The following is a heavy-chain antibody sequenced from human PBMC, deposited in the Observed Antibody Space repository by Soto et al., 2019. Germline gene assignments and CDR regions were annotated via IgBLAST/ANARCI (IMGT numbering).Heavy chain of an antibody. D-gene: IGHD3-22*01. CDR3: AREHYYDSSGYYSDYFDY. Sequence: ASVKVSCKASGYTFTSYGISWVRQAPGQGLEWMGWISAYNGNTNYAQKLQGRVTMTTDTSTSTAYMELRSLRSDDTAVYYCAREHYYDSSGYYSDYFDYWGQGTLVTVS. CDR1: GYTFTSYG. CDR2: ISAYNGNT. V-gene: IGHV1-18*01. J-gene: IGHJ4*02.